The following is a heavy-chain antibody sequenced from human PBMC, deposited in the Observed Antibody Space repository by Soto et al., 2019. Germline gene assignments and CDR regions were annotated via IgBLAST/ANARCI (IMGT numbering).Heavy chain of an antibody. D-gene: IGHD3-9*01. CDR2: IIPTFGTP. J-gene: IGHJ4*02. CDR1: GGTFRIYA. Sequence: QVQLVQSGAEVKKPGSSVKVSCKASGGTFRIYAISWVRQAPGQGLEWMGGIIPTFGTPNYEQKSQGRVTITADESTSTVYMEVRSLRAEDTAVYYCAGAAVNGNYWYFDYWGQGTLVTVSS. CDR3: AGAAVNGNYWYFDY. V-gene: IGHV1-69*01.